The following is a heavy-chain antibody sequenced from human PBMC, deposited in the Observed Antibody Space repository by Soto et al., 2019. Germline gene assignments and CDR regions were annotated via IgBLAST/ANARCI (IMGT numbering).Heavy chain of an antibody. D-gene: IGHD3-22*01. CDR2: IYHSGST. CDR1: GGSISSGGYS. V-gene: IGHV4-30-2*01. Sequence: QLQLQESGSGLVKPSQTLSLTCAVSGGSISSGGYSWSWIRQPPGKDLEWIGYIYHSGSTYYNPSLKSRVTISVDRSKNQFSLKLSSVTAADTAVYYCARSPNMIVVFFDYWGQGTLVTVSS. J-gene: IGHJ4*02. CDR3: ARSPNMIVVFFDY.